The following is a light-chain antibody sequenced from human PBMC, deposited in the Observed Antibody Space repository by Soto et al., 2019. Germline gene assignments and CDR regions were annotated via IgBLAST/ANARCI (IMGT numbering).Light chain of an antibody. V-gene: IGKV3-11*01. CDR1: QRVSSY. CDR2: DAS. J-gene: IGKJ4*02. CDR3: KKRSNRPPLT. Sequence: EIVLTQSPATLSLSPGERATLSCRASQRVSSYLAWYQQKPGKAPRLLIYDASNRATGIPARFSGSGSGTDFILTISSLYPEDCAVYYCKKRSNRPPLTFGGGTKVEIK.